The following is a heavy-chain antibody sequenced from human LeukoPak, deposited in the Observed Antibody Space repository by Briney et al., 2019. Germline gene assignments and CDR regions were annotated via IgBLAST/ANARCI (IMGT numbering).Heavy chain of an antibody. Sequence: PGGSLRLSCAASGFTFDDYGMSWVRQAPGKGLEWVSGINWNGGSTGYADSVKGRFTISRDNAKNSLYLQMNSLRAEDTALYYCARRPVSSGWPTTTLYFDYWGQGTLVTVSS. J-gene: IGHJ4*02. CDR1: GFTFDDYG. CDR2: INWNGGST. V-gene: IGHV3-20*04. D-gene: IGHD6-19*01. CDR3: ARRPVSSGWPTTTLYFDY.